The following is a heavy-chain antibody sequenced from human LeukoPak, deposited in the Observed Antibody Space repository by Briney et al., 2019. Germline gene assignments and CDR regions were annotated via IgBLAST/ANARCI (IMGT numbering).Heavy chain of an antibody. J-gene: IGHJ5*02. D-gene: IGHD3-9*01. Sequence: SETLSLTCAVYGGSFSGYYWSWIRQPPGKGLEWIGYIYYSGSTYYNPSLKSRVTISVDTSKNQFSLKLSSVTAADTAVYYCARVPAIRSRRWFDPWGQGTLVTVSS. CDR1: GGSFSGYY. CDR2: IYYSGST. CDR3: ARVPAIRSRRWFDP. V-gene: IGHV4-34*09.